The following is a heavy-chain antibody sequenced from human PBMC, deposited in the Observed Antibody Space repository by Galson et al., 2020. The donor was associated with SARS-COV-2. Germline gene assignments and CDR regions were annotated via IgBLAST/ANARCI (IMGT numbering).Heavy chain of an antibody. J-gene: IGHJ6*02. D-gene: IGHD4-4*01. Sequence: SETLSLTFAVYGGSLRGYYWTWIRQPPGKAPEWIGATIHSGTTNFNPSLKSRVTISVHMSKNQFSLRMSSVTAADTAVYYCATSNSKTTKYGLDVGGQGTTVAVSS. CDR3: ATSNSKTTKYGLDV. CDR1: GGSLRGYY. CDR2: TIHSGTT. V-gene: IGHV4-34*12.